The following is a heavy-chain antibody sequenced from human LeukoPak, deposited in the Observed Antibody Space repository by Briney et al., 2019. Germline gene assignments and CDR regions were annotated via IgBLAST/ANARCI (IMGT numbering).Heavy chain of an antibody. V-gene: IGHV3-30*04. CDR1: GFTFSSHP. CDR2: ISKDGSDI. Sequence: LSGGSLRLSCAASGFTFSSHPMHWVRQAPGRGLEWVTVISKDGSDIYYADSVKGRFTVSRDNSKNTLFLQMNSLRSDDTAVCYCARIGGAAGTGGIDYWGQGTQVTVSS. D-gene: IGHD6-13*01. CDR3: ARIGGAAGTGGIDY. J-gene: IGHJ4*02.